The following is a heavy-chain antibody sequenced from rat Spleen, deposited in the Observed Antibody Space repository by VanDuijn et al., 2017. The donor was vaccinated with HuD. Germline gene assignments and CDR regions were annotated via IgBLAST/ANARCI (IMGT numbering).Heavy chain of an antibody. D-gene: IGHD1-10*01. Sequence: EVQLVESGGGLVQPGRSLKLSCAASGFTFSDYNMAWVRQAPEKGLEWVATIIYDDSRTYYRDSVKGRFTISRDNAKSTLYLQMDSLRSEDTATYYCPTRDNNYAYWGQGVMVTVSS. J-gene: IGHJ2*01. V-gene: IGHV5S10*01. CDR2: IIYDDSRT. CDR1: GFTFSDYN. CDR3: PTRDNNYAY.